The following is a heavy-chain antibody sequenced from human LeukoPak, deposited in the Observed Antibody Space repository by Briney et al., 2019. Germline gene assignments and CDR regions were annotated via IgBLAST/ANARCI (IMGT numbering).Heavy chain of an antibody. CDR1: GGTFSSYA. V-gene: IGHV1-69*13. J-gene: IGHJ3*02. D-gene: IGHD6-19*01. CDR2: IIPIFGTA. CDR3: ATVLSIAVAGSDAFDI. Sequence: ASVKVSCKASGGTFSSYAISWVRQAPGQGLEWMGGIIPIFGTANYAQKFQGRVTITADESTSTAYMELSSLRSEDTAVYYCATVLSIAVAGSDAFDIWGQGTMVTVSS.